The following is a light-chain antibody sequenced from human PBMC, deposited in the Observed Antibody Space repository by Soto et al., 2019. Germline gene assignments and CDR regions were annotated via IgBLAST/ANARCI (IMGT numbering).Light chain of an antibody. V-gene: IGLV2-11*01. Sequence: SALTQPRSVSGSPGHSVTISCTGTSSDVGGYDYVSWYQQHPGKAPKLMIYDVSRRPSGVPDRFSGSKSGNTASLTISGLQAEDEADYYCCSYAGSYTRYVFGTGTKVTVL. CDR1: SSDVGGYDY. J-gene: IGLJ1*01. CDR3: CSYAGSYTRYV. CDR2: DVS.